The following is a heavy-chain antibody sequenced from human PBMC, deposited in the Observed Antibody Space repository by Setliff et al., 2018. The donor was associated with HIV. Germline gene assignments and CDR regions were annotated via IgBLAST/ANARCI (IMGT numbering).Heavy chain of an antibody. CDR1: GFSLNTRGVA. D-gene: IGHD3-10*01. J-gene: IGHJ4*02. V-gene: IGHV2-5*02. Sequence: SGPTLVNPTQTLTLTCTFSGFSLNTRGVAVGWTRQPPGKALEWLALIYWDDDKSYSPSLKNRLTITKDTSKNQVVLTMTNMDPVDTGTYYCAHTSEVYFDYWGQGALVTVSS. CDR3: AHTSEVYFDY. CDR2: IYWDDDK.